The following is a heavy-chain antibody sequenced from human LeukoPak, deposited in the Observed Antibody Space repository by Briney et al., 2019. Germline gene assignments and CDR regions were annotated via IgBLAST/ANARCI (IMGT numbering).Heavy chain of an antibody. D-gene: IGHD2-2*01. V-gene: IGHV3-48*04. J-gene: IGHJ4*02. CDR1: GFIFSSYG. CDR2: ISSSSITI. Sequence: GGSLRLSCAASGFIFSSYGMNWVRQTPGKGLEWLSFISSSSITIYYPDSVKGRFTVSRDNAKNSLYLQMNSLRAEDTAVYYCARHCSSTTCFDYWGLGTLVTVSS. CDR3: ARHCSSTTCFDY.